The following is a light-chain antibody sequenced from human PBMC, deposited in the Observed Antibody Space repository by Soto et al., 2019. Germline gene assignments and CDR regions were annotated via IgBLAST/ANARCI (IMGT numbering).Light chain of an antibody. V-gene: IGKV1-6*01. Sequence: IPMTHSPAAVSASVGDKVTITCRASQDIRNDLGWYQQKPGKAPKVLIYDTYTLQSGVPSRFSGSGSGTDFTLTISSLQPEDIATYYCLQDNMYPLTSGGGTKVDI. CDR1: QDIRND. CDR2: DTY. CDR3: LQDNMYPLT. J-gene: IGKJ4*01.